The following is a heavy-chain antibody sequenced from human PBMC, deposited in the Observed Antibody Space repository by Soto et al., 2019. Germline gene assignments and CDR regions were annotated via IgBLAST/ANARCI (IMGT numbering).Heavy chain of an antibody. CDR1: VFTFSSYA. J-gene: IGHJ6*02. Sequence: GGSLRVACAASVFTFSSYAMSWVRQAPGKGLEWVSAISGSGGSTYYADSVKGRFTISRDNSKNTLYLQMNSLRAEDTAVYYCAKGEGSYYYYGMDVWGQGTTVTVSS. CDR3: AKGEGSYYYYGMDV. CDR2: ISGSGGST. V-gene: IGHV3-23*01.